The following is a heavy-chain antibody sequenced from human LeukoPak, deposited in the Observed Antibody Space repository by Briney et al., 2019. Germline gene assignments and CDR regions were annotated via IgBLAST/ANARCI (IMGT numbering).Heavy chain of an antibody. Sequence: PGGSLRLSCAASGFTFSSYWMSWVRQAPGKGLEWVASIKQDGSEKYYVDSVKGRFTISRDNAKNSLYLQMNSLRAEDTAVHYCARLYGDYIWYFDLWGRGTLVTVSS. D-gene: IGHD4-17*01. CDR1: GFTFSSYW. J-gene: IGHJ2*01. CDR3: ARLYGDYIWYFDL. V-gene: IGHV3-7*01. CDR2: IKQDGSEK.